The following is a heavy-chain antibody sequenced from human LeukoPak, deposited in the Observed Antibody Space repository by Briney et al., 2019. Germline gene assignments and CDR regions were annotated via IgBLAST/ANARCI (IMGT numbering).Heavy chain of an antibody. CDR2: ISGSGGST. CDR3: AKQAEYYDILTGYYGTQYYFDY. Sequence: GGSLRLSCAASGFTFSSYGMSWVRRAPGKGLEWVSAISGSGGSTYYADSVKGRFTISRDNSKNTLYLQMNSLRAEDTAVYYCAKQAEYYDILTGYYGTQYYFDYWGQGTLVTVSS. D-gene: IGHD3-9*01. CDR1: GFTFSSYG. J-gene: IGHJ4*02. V-gene: IGHV3-23*01.